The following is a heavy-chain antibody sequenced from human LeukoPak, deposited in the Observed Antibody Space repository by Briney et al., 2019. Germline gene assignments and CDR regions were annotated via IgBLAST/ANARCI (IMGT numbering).Heavy chain of an antibody. D-gene: IGHD3-22*01. CDR3: ARDAVVVTYFDY. J-gene: IGHJ4*02. CDR1: GYTFTSYG. V-gene: IGHV1-18*01. CDR2: ISAYNGNT. Sequence: ASVKVSCKASGYTFTSYGISWVRQAPGQGLEWMGWISAYNGNTNYAQKLQGRVTMTTDTSTSTAYMELSSLRSEDTAVYYCARDAVVVTYFDYWGQGTLVTVSS.